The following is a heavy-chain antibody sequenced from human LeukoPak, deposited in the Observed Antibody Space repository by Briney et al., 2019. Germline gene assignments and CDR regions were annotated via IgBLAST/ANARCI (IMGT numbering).Heavy chain of an antibody. V-gene: IGHV3-7*04. CDR3: ARTYDSGSFDY. CDR2: INHDGTER. D-gene: IGHD3-10*01. CDR1: GFTFSSYW. J-gene: IGHJ4*02. Sequence: GGSLRLSCAASGFTFSSYWMSWVRQAPGEGLEWVANINHDGTERYYVDSVKGRFTISRDNAKNSLFLQMDSLRAEDSAVYYCARTYDSGSFDYWGQGALVTVSS.